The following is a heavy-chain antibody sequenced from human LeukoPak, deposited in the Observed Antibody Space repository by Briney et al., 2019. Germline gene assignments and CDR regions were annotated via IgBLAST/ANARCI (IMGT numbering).Heavy chain of an antibody. CDR1: GFTFSSYA. CDR2: ISGSGGST. Sequence: PGGSLRLSCAASGFTFSSYAMSWVRQAPGKGLEWVSAISGSGGSTYYADSVKGRFTISRDNSKNTLYLQMNSLRAEDTAVYYCAKEVYCSSTSCYAPVGWFDPWGQGTLVTVSS. V-gene: IGHV3-23*01. CDR3: AKEVYCSSTSCYAPVGWFDP. J-gene: IGHJ5*02. D-gene: IGHD2-2*01.